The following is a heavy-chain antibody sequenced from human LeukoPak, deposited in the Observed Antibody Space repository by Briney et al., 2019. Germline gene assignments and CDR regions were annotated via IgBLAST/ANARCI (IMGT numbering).Heavy chain of an antibody. V-gene: IGHV3-30*04. CDR3: ARVSSSMGGAADY. J-gene: IGHJ4*02. D-gene: IGHD6-6*01. CDR2: ISYDGINK. Sequence: GGSLRLSCAASGFTFSSYAMHWVRQAPGKGLEWVAVISYDGINKYYADSVKGRFTISRDNSKNTLYLQMNSLRAEDTAVYYCARVSSSMGGAADYWGQGTLVTVSS. CDR1: GFTFSSYA.